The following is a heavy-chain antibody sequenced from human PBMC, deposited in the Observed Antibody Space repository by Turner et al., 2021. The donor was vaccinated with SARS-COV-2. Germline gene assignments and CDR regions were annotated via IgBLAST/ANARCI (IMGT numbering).Heavy chain of an antibody. D-gene: IGHD2-15*01. CDR1: GFTFSSYG. CDR3: AKRPVTYGSGGNGYESLVDY. Sequence: QVQLIESGGGVVQPGRSLRLSYSASGFTFSSYGMHWVRQAPGKGLEWVAVIAYDGSNTDYADSVKGRFTISRDNSKNTLYLQMNSLRAEDTAVYYCAKRPVTYGSGGNGYESLVDYWGQGTLVTVSS. CDR2: IAYDGSNT. V-gene: IGHV3-30*18. J-gene: IGHJ4*02.